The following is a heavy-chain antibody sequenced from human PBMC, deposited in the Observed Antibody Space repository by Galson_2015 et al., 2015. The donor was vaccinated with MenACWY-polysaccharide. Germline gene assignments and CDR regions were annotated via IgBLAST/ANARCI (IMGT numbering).Heavy chain of an antibody. CDR3: QRERPFDP. CDR2: VSYSGNT. V-gene: IGHV4-39*07. Sequence: LSLTCTVSGASIRTTRAYNWGWIRPPPGRGLEWVGSVSYSGNTYSIPSLKSRVTISIDTSKNQFSLRLHSVTAADTAVYYCQRERPFDPWGQGSLVTVSS. J-gene: IGHJ5*02. CDR1: GASIRTTRAYN.